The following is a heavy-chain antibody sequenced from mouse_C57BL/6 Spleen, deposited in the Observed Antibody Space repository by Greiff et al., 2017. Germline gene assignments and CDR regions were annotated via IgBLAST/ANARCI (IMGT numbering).Heavy chain of an antibody. CDR3: ARGGYNYDPFDY. CDR1: GYTFTSYW. J-gene: IGHJ2*01. CDR2: INPSNGGT. Sequence: QVQLQQPGTELVKPGASVKLSCKASGYTFTSYWMHWVKQRPGQGLEWIGNINPSNGGTNYNEKFKSKATLTVDNSSSTAYMQLSSLTSADSADYYCARGGYNYDPFDYWGKGTTLTVSS. D-gene: IGHD2-12*01. V-gene: IGHV1-53*01.